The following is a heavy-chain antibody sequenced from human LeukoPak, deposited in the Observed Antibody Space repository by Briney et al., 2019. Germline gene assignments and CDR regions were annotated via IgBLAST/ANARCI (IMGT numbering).Heavy chain of an antibody. V-gene: IGHV3-7*01. CDR2: IKPNGSVG. J-gene: IGHJ4*02. CDR3: TLNLVAAAGDQ. D-gene: IGHD6-13*01. Sequence: SGGSLTLSCAASGFTFSSYWMTWVRQAPGKGLEWVANIKPNGSVGYYVDSVRGRFIISRDNAGNSLYLQVNSLKVEDTAVYYGTLNLVAAAGDQWGQGSLVIVSS. CDR1: GFTFSSYW.